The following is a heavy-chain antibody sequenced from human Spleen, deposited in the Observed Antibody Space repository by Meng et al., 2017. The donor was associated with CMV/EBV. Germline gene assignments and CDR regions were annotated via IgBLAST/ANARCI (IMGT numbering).Heavy chain of an antibody. CDR2: SSAYNANT. Sequence: ASVKVSCKASGYTFTSYGISWVRQAPGQGLEWMGWSSAYNANTNYVQKLQGRVTMTTDTSTSTAYMELRSLRSDDTAVYYCAREAGYFGYGMDVWGQGTTVTVSS. J-gene: IGHJ6*02. V-gene: IGHV1-18*01. CDR3: AREAGYFGYGMDV. D-gene: IGHD2/OR15-2a*01. CDR1: GYTFTSYG.